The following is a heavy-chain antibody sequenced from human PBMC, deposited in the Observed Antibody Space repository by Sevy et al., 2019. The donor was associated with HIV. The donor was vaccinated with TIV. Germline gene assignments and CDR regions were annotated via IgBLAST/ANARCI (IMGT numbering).Heavy chain of an antibody. Sequence: GGSLRLSCAASGFSFTSYSLNWVRQAPGKGLEWVSSISGSSSYIYYADSVKGRFTISRDKAKNSLYLQMNSLRAEDTAVYYCARWDADRRWYFDYWGQGTLVTVSS. CDR2: ISGSSSYI. CDR3: ARWDADRRWYFDY. V-gene: IGHV3-21*01. D-gene: IGHD1-26*01. CDR1: GFSFTSYS. J-gene: IGHJ4*02.